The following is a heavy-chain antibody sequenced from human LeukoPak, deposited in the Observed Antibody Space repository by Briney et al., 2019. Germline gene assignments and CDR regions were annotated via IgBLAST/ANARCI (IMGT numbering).Heavy chain of an antibody. CDR3: ARRTTVTGFDY. Sequence: GGSLRLSCAASGFTFSSYWMSWVRQAPGKGLEWVSSISSSSSYIYYADLVKGRFTISRDNAKNSLYLQMNSLRAEDTAVYYCARRTTVTGFDYWGQGTLVTVSS. CDR1: GFTFSSYW. J-gene: IGHJ4*02. V-gene: IGHV3-21*01. CDR2: ISSSSSYI. D-gene: IGHD4-17*01.